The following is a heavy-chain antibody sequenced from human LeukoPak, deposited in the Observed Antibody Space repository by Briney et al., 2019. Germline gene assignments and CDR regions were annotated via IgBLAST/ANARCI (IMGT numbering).Heavy chain of an antibody. D-gene: IGHD3-10*01. CDR1: GGSFSGYY. V-gene: IGHV4-59*01. CDR2: IYYSGST. CDR3: ARERAFRDGSGSYNWFDP. J-gene: IGHJ5*02. Sequence: SETLSLTCAVYGGSFSGYYWSWIRQPPGKGLEWIGYIYYSGSTNYNPSLKSRVTISVDTSKNQFSLKLSSVTAADTAVYYCARERAFRDGSGSYNWFDPWGQGTLVTVSS.